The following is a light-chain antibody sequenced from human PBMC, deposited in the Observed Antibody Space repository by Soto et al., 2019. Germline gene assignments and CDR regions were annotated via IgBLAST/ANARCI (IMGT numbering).Light chain of an antibody. CDR3: QQYSSSYDTSLYT. CDR1: QSVSSSY. V-gene: IGKV3-20*01. CDR2: GSY. Sequence: EIVLTQSPGTLSLSPGETATLSCRASQSVSSSYLAWYQQKPGQAPRLFVYGSYHRATGIADRFSGSGSGTDFTLTISRLEPEDFAVYYCQQYSSSYDTSLYTFGQGTKVEIK. J-gene: IGKJ2*01.